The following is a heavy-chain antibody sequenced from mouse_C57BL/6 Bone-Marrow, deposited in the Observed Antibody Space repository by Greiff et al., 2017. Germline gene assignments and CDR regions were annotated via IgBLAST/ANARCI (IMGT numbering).Heavy chain of an antibody. Sequence: EVKLVESGGGLVQPKGSLKLSCAASGFSFNTYSMNWVRQAPGKGLDWVARISSKSNNSASSYAVPVKARFTISRDDSESMLYLQMNNLKTKDTAMYYCVRPLEAMDYWGQGTSVTVSS. V-gene: IGHV10-1*01. J-gene: IGHJ4*01. CDR1: GFSFNTYS. CDR2: ISSKSNNSAS. CDR3: VRPLEAMDY.